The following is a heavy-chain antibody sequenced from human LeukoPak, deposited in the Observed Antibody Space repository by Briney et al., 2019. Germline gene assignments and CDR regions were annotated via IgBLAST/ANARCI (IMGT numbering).Heavy chain of an antibody. CDR1: GYSFTSYW. D-gene: IGHD6-13*01. V-gene: IGHV5-51*01. CDR3: ASCIAAAGGYFDY. J-gene: IGHJ4*02. CDR2: IYPGDSGT. Sequence: GESLRISCKGSGYSFTSYWIGWVRQMPGKGLEWMGIIYPGDSGTRYSPSFQGQVTISADKSISTAYLQWSSLKASDTAMYYCASCIAAAGGYFDYWGQGTLVTVSP.